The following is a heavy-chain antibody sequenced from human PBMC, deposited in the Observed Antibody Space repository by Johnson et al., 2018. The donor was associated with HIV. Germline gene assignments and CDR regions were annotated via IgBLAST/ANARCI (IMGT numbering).Heavy chain of an antibody. Sequence: QVQLVESGGGVVQPGRSLRLSCAASGFTFSSYGIHWVRQAPGKGLEWVAVISYDGSNKYYADSVKGRFTISRDNSKNTLYLQMNSLRAEDTAVYYCAKEGRYVEGAFDIWGQGTMVTVSS. CDR2: ISYDGSNK. CDR1: GFTFSSYG. J-gene: IGHJ3*02. D-gene: IGHD5-12*01. V-gene: IGHV3-30*18. CDR3: AKEGRYVEGAFDI.